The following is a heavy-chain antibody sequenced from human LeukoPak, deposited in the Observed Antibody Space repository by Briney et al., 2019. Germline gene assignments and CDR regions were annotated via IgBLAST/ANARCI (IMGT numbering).Heavy chain of an antibody. Sequence: GGSLRLSCAASGFTVGSNYMSWVRQAPGKGLEWVSIISSGGTTSYADSVKGRFTISRDNSRNRLYLQMNSLRAEDTAVYYCATRGAPGYYYGMDVWGQGTTVTVSS. CDR2: ISSGGTT. CDR3: ATRGAPGYYYGMDV. V-gene: IGHV3-66*01. D-gene: IGHD1-26*01. CDR1: GFTVGSNY. J-gene: IGHJ6*02.